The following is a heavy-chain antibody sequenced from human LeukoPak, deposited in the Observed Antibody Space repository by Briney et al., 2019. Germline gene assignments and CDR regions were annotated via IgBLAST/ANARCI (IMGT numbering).Heavy chain of an antibody. CDR2: ISGSGGST. J-gene: IGHJ4*02. V-gene: IGHV3-23*01. CDR3: AKEGKYSGPIDC. Sequence: GGSLRLSCAASGFTFSSYATSWVRQAPGKGLEWVSAISGSGGSTYYADSVKGRFTISRDNSKNTLYLKMISLRAEDTVVYYCAKEGKYSGPIDCGDQGTLVIVSS. CDR1: GFTFSSYA. D-gene: IGHD6-6*01.